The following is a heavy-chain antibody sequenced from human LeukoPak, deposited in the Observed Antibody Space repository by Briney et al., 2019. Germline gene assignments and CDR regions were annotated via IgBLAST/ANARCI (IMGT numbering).Heavy chain of an antibody. CDR3: ARGAPDGYNWRVFGQPDY. CDR2: ISSSSSYI. Sequence: PGGSLRLSCAVSGITLSNYSMNWVRQAPGKGLEWVSSISSSSSYIYYADSVKGRFTISRDNAKNSLYLQMNSLRAEDTAVYYCARGAPDGYNWRVFGQPDYWGQGTLVTVSS. J-gene: IGHJ4*02. CDR1: GITLSNYS. V-gene: IGHV3-21*01. D-gene: IGHD5-24*01.